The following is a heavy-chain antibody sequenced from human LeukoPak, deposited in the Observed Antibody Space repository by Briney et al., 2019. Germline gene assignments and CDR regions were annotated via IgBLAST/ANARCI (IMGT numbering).Heavy chain of an antibody. D-gene: IGHD1-7*01. Sequence: PGGSLRLSCVASGFTFSSYAMSWVRQAPGKGLEWVSSISDSGGRTYHADSVKGRLTISRDNSKNTLFLQMNSLRAEDTAVYYCARGDISVTKHFDYWGQGSLVTVSS. CDR1: GFTFSSYA. J-gene: IGHJ4*02. CDR3: ARGDISVTKHFDY. CDR2: ISDSGGRT. V-gene: IGHV3-23*01.